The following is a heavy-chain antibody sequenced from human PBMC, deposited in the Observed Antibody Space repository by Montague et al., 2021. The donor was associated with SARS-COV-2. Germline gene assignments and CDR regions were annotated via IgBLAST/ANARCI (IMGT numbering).Heavy chain of an antibody. Sequence: SETLSLTCAVSGGSISSYYRSCIRQSPGKGLEWIGYVHCTGSTKYNPSLKTRVTLTLDTPKNHFSLKLSSVTAADTAVYYCARAQNTCFIANCVNYFEVWGLGALVTVSS. CDR1: GGSISSYY. J-gene: IGHJ4*02. CDR2: VHCTGST. D-gene: IGHD1-1*01. CDR3: ARAQNTCFIANCVNYFEV. V-gene: IGHV4-59*01.